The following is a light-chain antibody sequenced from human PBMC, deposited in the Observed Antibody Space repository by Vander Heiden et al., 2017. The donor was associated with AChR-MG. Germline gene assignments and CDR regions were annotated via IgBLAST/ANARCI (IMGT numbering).Light chain of an antibody. V-gene: IGLV2-8*01. CDR2: EGS. Sequence: QSALTQPPSASGSPGQSVTISCTGPSSDVGGYNSVSWYQPPPANAPKLMMCEGSKRPAGVPDRVSGAKSGNTASLTVSGLQAEDEADYYCSSYADTNIYVFGTGTKVTVL. J-gene: IGLJ1*01. CDR3: SSYADTNIYV. CDR1: SSDVGGYNS.